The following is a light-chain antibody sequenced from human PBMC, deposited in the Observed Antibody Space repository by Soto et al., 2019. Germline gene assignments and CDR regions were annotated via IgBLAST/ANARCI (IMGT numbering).Light chain of an antibody. Sequence: DIQMTQSPASLSASVGDRVTITCRASQSISSYLNWDQQKPGKAPKLLIYAASSLQSGVPSRFSGSGSGTEFTLTISSLQPEDFATYYGQQSYSTPRTFGQGTKLEIK. V-gene: IGKV1-39*01. J-gene: IGKJ2*01. CDR1: QSISSY. CDR2: AAS. CDR3: QQSYSTPRT.